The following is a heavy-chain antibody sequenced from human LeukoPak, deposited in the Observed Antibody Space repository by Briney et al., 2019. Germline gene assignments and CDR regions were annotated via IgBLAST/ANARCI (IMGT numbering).Heavy chain of an antibody. V-gene: IGHV1-18*01. CDR1: GYTFTSYG. J-gene: IGHJ4*02. CDR3: ATAPGIAVAGNHDY. D-gene: IGHD6-19*01. Sequence: ASVKVSCKASGYTFTSYGISWVRQAPGQGLEWMGWISAYNGNTNYAQKLQGRVTMTTDTSTSTAYMELSSLRSEDTAVYYCATAPGIAVAGNHDYWGQGTLVTVSS. CDR2: ISAYNGNT.